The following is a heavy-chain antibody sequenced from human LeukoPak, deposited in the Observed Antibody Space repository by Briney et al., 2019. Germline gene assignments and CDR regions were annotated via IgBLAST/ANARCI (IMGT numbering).Heavy chain of an antibody. CDR3: AKDLEVGSIAVASW. CDR2: ISYDGSNK. V-gene: IGHV3-30*18. Sequence: GGSLRLSCVASGLTFSDYYMSWVRQAPGKGLEWVAVISYDGSNKYYADSVKGRFTISRDNSKNTLYLQMNSLRAEDTAVYYCAKDLEVGSIAVASWWGQGTLVTVSS. CDR1: GLTFSDYY. J-gene: IGHJ4*02. D-gene: IGHD6-19*01.